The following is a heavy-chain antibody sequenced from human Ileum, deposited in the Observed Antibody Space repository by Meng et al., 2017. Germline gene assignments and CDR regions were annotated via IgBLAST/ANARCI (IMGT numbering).Heavy chain of an antibody. V-gene: IGHV4-4*02. Sequence: QGRLQESGPRPVNPSGTLSLSCAVSGTSISSNKWWGWVRQSPGKGLEWIGEIYQSGNTNYNPALKSRVTISLDKSKNQFSLNLTSVTAADTAIYYCARCQQYLVNNWFDPWGQGILVTVSS. J-gene: IGHJ5*02. CDR1: GTSISSNKW. CDR3: ARCQQYLVNNWFDP. CDR2: IYQSGNT. D-gene: IGHD4-11*01.